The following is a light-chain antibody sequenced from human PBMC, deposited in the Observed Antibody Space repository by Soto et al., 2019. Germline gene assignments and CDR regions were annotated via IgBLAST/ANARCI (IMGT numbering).Light chain of an antibody. V-gene: IGKV3-20*01. J-gene: IGKJ3*01. CDR2: GAS. Sequence: EIVLTQSPGTLSLSPGERATLSCRASQTVRNNYLAWYQQKPGQAPRLVIYGASNRATGIPDRFSASGSGTDFTLTISRLEPEDFAVYYCQQYISSPLTFGPGTKVDIK. CDR1: QTVRNNY. CDR3: QQYISSPLT.